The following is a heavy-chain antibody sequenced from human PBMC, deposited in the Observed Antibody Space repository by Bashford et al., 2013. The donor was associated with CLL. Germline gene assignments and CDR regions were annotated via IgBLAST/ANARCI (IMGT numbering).Heavy chain of an antibody. CDR2: IYYTGYT. CDR3: ARHYLPHGNPLDF. CDR1: GGSISSSNYY. V-gene: IGHV4-39*01. J-gene: IGHJ4*02. Sequence: SETLSLTCSVSGGSISSSNYYWGWIRQPPGKGLEWIGSIYYTGYTYYNPSLKSRVTVSIDTSKNQFSLKLSSVTAADTAVYSCARHYLPHGNPLDFWGQGTLGHRLL.